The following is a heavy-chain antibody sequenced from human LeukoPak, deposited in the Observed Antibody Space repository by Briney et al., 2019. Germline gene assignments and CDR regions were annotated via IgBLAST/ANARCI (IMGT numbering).Heavy chain of an antibody. CDR2: ISSSGTYI. Sequence: GGSLRLSWAASGFTFSSYSMNWVRQAPGKGLEWVSSISSSGTYIYYADSVKGRFAISRDNAKNSLYLQMNSLRAEDTAVYYCARHLLSGDFWGIDYWGQGTLVTVSS. CDR3: ARHLLSGDFWGIDY. CDR1: GFTFSSYS. D-gene: IGHD3-16*01. J-gene: IGHJ4*02. V-gene: IGHV3-21*01.